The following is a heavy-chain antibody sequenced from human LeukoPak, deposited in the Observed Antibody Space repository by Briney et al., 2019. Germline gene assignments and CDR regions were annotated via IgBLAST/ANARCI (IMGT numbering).Heavy chain of an antibody. V-gene: IGHV4-4*09. J-gene: IGHJ4*02. CDR2: INTKGET. CDR1: GVSMSAYQ. CDR3: ATSNDAKIAPFDH. D-gene: IGHD2-21*01. Sequence: SETLSLTCIVSGVSMSAYQWSWVRQSPEKGLEWIGCINTKGETSYNPSLKSRVTTSVDTSKSQFSLRLTSVTAADTAVYYCATSNDAKIAPFDHWGQGAPVTVSS.